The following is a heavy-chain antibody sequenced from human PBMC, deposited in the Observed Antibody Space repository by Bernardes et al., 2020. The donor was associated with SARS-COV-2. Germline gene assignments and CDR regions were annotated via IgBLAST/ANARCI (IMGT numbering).Heavy chain of an antibody. V-gene: IGHV6-1*01. D-gene: IGHD2-21*01. Sequence: SQTPSLTLAIAGDSVSSNSAAWNWLRLSPSRGLEWLGRTYYRSKWYNEYALSVKSRISINPDTSKNQFSLQLNSVTPEDTAVYYCARDHLYSLDYWGQGILVTVSS. CDR1: GDSVSSNSAA. J-gene: IGHJ4*02. CDR2: TYYRSKWYN. CDR3: ARDHLYSLDY.